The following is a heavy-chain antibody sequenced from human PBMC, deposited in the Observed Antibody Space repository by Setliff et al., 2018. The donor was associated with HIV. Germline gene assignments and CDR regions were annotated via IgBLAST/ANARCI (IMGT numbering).Heavy chain of an antibody. CDR1: GGSVSSGSYY. CDR3: AREDYYYYGMDV. V-gene: IGHV4-61*02. Sequence: SETLSLTCTVSGGSVSSGSYYWNWIRQPAGKGLEWIGRIYTSGSTNYNPSLKSRVTISVDTSKNQFSLKLSSVTAADTAVYYCAREDYYYYGMDVWGQGTTVTVSS. CDR2: IYTSGST. J-gene: IGHJ6*02.